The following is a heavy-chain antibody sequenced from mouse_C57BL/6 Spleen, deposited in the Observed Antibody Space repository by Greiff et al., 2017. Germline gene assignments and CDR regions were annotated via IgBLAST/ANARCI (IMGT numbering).Heavy chain of an antibody. CDR2: IYPRDGST. CDR1: GYTFTSYD. J-gene: IGHJ1*03. V-gene: IGHV1-85*01. Sequence: VKLVESGPELVKPGASVKLSCKASGYTFTSYDINWVKQRPGQGLEWIGWIYPRDGSTKYNEKFKGKATFTVDTSSSTAYMELHSLTSEDSAVYFCARCPYDYDGYFDVWGTGTTVTVSS. CDR3: ARCPYDYDGYFDV. D-gene: IGHD2-4*01.